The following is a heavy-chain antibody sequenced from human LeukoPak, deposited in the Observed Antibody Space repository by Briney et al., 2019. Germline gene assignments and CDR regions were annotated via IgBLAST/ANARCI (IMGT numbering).Heavy chain of an antibody. Sequence: GASVKVSCKVSGYTLTELSMHWVRQAPGKGLEWMGGFDPEDGETIYAQKFQGRVTMTEDTSTDTAYMELSSLRSEDTAVYYCATIFPDCSGGSCYDYWGQGTLVTVSS. CDR3: ATIFPDCSGGSCYDY. V-gene: IGHV1-24*01. J-gene: IGHJ4*02. CDR1: GYTLTELS. CDR2: FDPEDGET. D-gene: IGHD2-15*01.